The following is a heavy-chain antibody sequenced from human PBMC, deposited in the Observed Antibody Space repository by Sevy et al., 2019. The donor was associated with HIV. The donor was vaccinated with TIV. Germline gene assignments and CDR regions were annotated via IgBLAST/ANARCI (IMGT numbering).Heavy chain of an antibody. CDR1: GYTLTEFS. J-gene: IGHJ4*02. V-gene: IGHV1-24*01. CDR3: ATKKDYYESSGYPFDY. D-gene: IGHD3-22*01. CDR2: FDPEDNET. Sequence: ASVKVSCKVSGYTLTEFSLHWVRQAPGKGLEWMATFDPEDNETIYAQKFQGRVTMAEDTSTDTAYMELSSLRSEVTAVYYCATKKDYYESSGYPFDYWGQGTLVTVSS.